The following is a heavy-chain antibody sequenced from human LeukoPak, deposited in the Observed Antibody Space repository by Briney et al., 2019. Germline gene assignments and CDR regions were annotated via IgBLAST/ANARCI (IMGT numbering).Heavy chain of an antibody. CDR2: ISGSGSST. J-gene: IGHJ4*02. CDR3: ARASYCSGGICYYYY. CDR1: GLTFNSYT. V-gene: IGHV3-23*01. D-gene: IGHD2-15*01. Sequence: GGSLRLSCAASGLTFNSYTMSWVRQAPGKGLEWGSPISGSGSSTYYADSVKGRFTISRDNSKNTLYLQVNSLRAEDTAVYYCARASYCSGGICYYYYWGQGTLVTVSS.